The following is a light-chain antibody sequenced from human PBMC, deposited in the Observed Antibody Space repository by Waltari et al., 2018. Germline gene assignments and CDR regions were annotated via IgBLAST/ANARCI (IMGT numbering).Light chain of an antibody. V-gene: IGKV3-15*01. CDR2: DAS. CDR1: QSVSSK. Sequence: SCRASQSVSSKLAWYQQIPGQAPRLRIYDASTRATAIPARFTAGGSGTEFTRSISSLQSEDFAVYYCQQYNQWPRTFGQGTKVEIK. J-gene: IGKJ1*01. CDR3: QQYNQWPRT.